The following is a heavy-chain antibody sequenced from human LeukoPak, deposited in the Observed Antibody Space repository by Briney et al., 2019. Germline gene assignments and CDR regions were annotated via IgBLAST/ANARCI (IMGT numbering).Heavy chain of an antibody. CDR2: ISSSGSTI. D-gene: IGHD4-17*01. CDR1: GFTFSDYY. J-gene: IGHJ4*02. V-gene: IGHV3-11*04. Sequence: PGGSLRLSCAASGFTFSDYYMSWIRQAPGKGLEWVSYISSSGSTIYYADSVKGRFTISRDNAKNSLYLQMNSLRAKDTAVYYCARDYDYGDIDYFDYWGREPWSPSPQ. CDR3: ARDYDYGDIDYFDY.